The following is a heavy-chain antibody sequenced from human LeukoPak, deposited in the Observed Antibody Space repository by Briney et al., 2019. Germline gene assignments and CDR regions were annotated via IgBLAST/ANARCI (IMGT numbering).Heavy chain of an antibody. Sequence: ASVKVSCKASGYAFTSYGISWVRQAPGQGLEWMGWISAYNGNTNYAQKLQGRVTMTTDTSTSTAYMELRSLRSDDTAVYYCARVYYDFWSGYEYDAFDIWGQGTMVTVSS. CDR1: GYAFTSYG. J-gene: IGHJ3*02. D-gene: IGHD3-3*01. CDR2: ISAYNGNT. V-gene: IGHV1-18*01. CDR3: ARVYYDFWSGYEYDAFDI.